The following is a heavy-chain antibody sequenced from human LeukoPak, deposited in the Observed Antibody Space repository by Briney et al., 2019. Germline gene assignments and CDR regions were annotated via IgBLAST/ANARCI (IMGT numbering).Heavy chain of an antibody. Sequence: PSETLSLTCTVSGGSISSSSYYWGWIRQPPGKGLEWIGSIYYSGSTYYNPSLKSRVTISVDTSKNQFSLKLSSVTAADTAVYYCARGDTAMARPFDYWGQGTLVTVSS. D-gene: IGHD5-18*01. CDR2: IYYSGST. CDR1: GGSISSSSYY. J-gene: IGHJ4*02. CDR3: ARGDTAMARPFDY. V-gene: IGHV4-39*07.